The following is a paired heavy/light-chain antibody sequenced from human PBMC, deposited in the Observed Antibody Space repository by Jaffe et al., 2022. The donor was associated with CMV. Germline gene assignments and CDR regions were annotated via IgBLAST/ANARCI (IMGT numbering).Light chain of an antibody. J-gene: IGKJ3*01. Sequence: DIQMTQSPSSLSASVGDRVTITCRASQGISNYLAWYQQKPGKVPKLLIYAASTLQSGVPSRFSGSGSGTDFTLTISSLQPEDVATYYCQKYNSAPPIFTFGPGTKVDIK. CDR1: QGISNY. V-gene: IGKV1-27*01. CDR2: AAS. CDR3: QKYNSAPPIFT.
Heavy chain of an antibody. J-gene: IGHJ4*02. V-gene: IGHV1-18*01. CDR2: ISAYNGNT. Sequence: QVQLVQSGAEVKKPGASVKVSCKASGYTFTSYGISWVRQAPGQGLEWMGWISAYNGNTNYAQKLQGRVTMTTDTSTSTAYMELRSLRSDDTAVYYCARDSPEGITIFGVVIAPFDYWGQGTLVTVSS. CDR1: GYTFTSYG. CDR3: ARDSPEGITIFGVVIAPFDY. D-gene: IGHD3-3*01.